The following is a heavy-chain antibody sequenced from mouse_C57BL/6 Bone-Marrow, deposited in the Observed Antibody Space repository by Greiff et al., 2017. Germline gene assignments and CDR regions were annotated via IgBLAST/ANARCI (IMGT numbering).Heavy chain of an antibody. CDR2: IYPGDGDT. Sequence: VQLQQSGPELVKPGASVKISCKASGYAFSSSWMNWVKQRPGQGLAWIGRIYPGDGDTNYNGKFKGKATLTADKSSSTAYMQLSSLTSEDSAVYFCAREDYYGSGPDWYFDVWGTGTTVTVSS. CDR3: AREDYYGSGPDWYFDV. D-gene: IGHD1-1*01. V-gene: IGHV1-82*01. CDR1: GYAFSSSW. J-gene: IGHJ1*03.